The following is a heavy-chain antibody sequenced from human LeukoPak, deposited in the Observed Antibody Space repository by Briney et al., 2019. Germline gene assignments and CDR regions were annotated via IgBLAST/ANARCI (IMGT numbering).Heavy chain of an antibody. CDR3: ARRRTYYYDSSGYPNDAFDI. D-gene: IGHD3-22*01. V-gene: IGHV4-59*08. CDR2: ISDIGSI. CDR1: GGSISSYY. Sequence: KPSETLSLTCTVSGGSISSYYWSWIRQPPGKGLEWIAYISDIGSINYNPSLKSRVTISLDTSKNQFSLKLSSVTAADTAVYYCARRRTYYYDSSGYPNDAFDIWGQGTMVTVSS. J-gene: IGHJ3*02.